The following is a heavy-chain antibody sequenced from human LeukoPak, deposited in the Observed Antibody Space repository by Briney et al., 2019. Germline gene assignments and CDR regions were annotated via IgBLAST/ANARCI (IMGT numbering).Heavy chain of an antibody. D-gene: IGHD4-17*01. CDR1: GGSISSYY. J-gene: IGHJ4*02. CDR3: AATVTRGYFDY. V-gene: IGHV4-59*08. CDR2: IYYSGST. Sequence: PSETLSLTCTVSGGSISSYYWSWIRRPPGKGLEWIGYIYYSGSTNYNPSLKSRVTISVDTSKNQFSLKLSSVTAADTAVYYCAATVTRGYFDYWGQGTLVTVSS.